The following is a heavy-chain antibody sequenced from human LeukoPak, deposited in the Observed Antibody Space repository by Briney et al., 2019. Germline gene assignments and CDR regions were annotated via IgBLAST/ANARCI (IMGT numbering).Heavy chain of an antibody. CDR3: ARNSDYYDYSPQSV. CDR2: ISGSGGST. J-gene: IGHJ4*02. CDR1: GFTFSSSA. D-gene: IGHD3-22*01. Sequence: GGSLRLSCAVSGFTFSSSAMSWVRQAPGKGLEWVSSISGSGGSTYYADSVKGRFLISRDNSKNMLFLQMNSLIIEDTAVYYCARNSDYYDYSPQSVWGQGTLVIVS. V-gene: IGHV3-23*01.